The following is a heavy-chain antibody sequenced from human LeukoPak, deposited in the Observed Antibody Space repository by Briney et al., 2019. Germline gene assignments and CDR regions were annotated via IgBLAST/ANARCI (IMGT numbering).Heavy chain of an antibody. V-gene: IGHV4-39*01. J-gene: IGHJ5*02. Sequence: SETLSLTCTVSGGSISSSSYYWDWIRQPPGKGLEWIGSIYYSGSTYYNPSLKSRVTISVDTSKNQFSLKLSSVTAADTAVYYCARQRRQSSSWYQNWFDPWGQGTLVTVSS. D-gene: IGHD6-13*01. CDR2: IYYSGST. CDR3: ARQRRQSSSWYQNWFDP. CDR1: GGSISSSSYY.